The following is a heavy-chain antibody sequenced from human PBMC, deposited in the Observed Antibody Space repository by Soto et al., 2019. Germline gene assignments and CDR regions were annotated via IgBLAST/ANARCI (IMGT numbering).Heavy chain of an antibody. CDR2: IHHTGST. Sequence: QVQLQESGPGLVKPSETLSLTCSVSDVSISTYWSNWIRQPPGKGLEWIGWIHHTGSTNYNPSLESRITISIDTSKKQFSLNLSSVTLADTAVYYCVGTSGAFDIWGRGAMVTVSS. CDR3: VGTSGAFDI. V-gene: IGHV4-59*01. D-gene: IGHD2-2*01. J-gene: IGHJ3*02. CDR1: DVSISTYW.